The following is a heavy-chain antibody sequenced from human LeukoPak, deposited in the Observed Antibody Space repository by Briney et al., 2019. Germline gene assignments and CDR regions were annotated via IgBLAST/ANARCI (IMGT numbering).Heavy chain of an antibody. D-gene: IGHD2-2*01. CDR1: GYTFTSYY. CDR3: ARCGGRTSCYRKNWFDP. J-gene: IGHJ5*02. Sequence: ASVKVSCKASGYTFTSYYMHWVRQAPGQGLEWMGIINPSGGSTSYAQKFQGRVTMTRDMSTSTVYMELSSLRSEDTAVYYCARCGGRTSCYRKNWFDPWGQGTLVTVSS. CDR2: INPSGGST. V-gene: IGHV1-46*01.